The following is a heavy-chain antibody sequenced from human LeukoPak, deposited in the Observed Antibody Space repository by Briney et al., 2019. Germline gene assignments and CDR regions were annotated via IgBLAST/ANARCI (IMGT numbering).Heavy chain of an antibody. J-gene: IGHJ4*02. CDR3: ARDFRVDTAMVGGY. CDR1: GGSISSYY. Sequence: SETLSLTCTVSGGSISSYYWSWIRQPPGKGLEWIGYIYYSGSTNYNPSLKSRVTISVDTSKNQFSLKLSSVTAADTAVYYCARDFRVDTAMVGGYWGQGTLVTVSS. V-gene: IGHV4-59*12. D-gene: IGHD5-18*01. CDR2: IYYSGST.